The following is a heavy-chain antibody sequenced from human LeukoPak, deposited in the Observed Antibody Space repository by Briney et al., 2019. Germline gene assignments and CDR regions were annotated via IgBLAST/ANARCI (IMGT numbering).Heavy chain of an antibody. D-gene: IGHD5/OR15-5a*01. CDR2: IDHTGTT. Sequence: PGGSLRLSCAASGFTFTNAWMNWVRQAPGKGLEWIGEIDHTGTTTYNPSLRGRVSISIATSRNQFSLKVNSVTAADTAVYYCALVVYHSGRPGPWGQGTLVSVSS. CDR1: GFTFTNAW. J-gene: IGHJ5*02. CDR3: ALVVYHSGRPGP. V-gene: IGHV4-34*08.